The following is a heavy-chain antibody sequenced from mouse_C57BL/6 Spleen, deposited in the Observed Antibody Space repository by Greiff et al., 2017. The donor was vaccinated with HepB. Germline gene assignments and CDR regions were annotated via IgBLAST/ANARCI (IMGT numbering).Heavy chain of an antibody. V-gene: IGHV1-80*01. CDR3: ARSYYGSSPWYFDV. CDR1: GYAFSSYW. Sequence: QVQLKQSGAELVKPGASVKISCKASGYAFSSYWMNWVKQRPGKGLEWIGQIYPGDGDTNYNGKFKGKATLTADKSSSTAYMQLSSLTSEDSAVYVCARSYYGSSPWYFDVWGTGTTVTVSS. CDR2: IYPGDGDT. D-gene: IGHD1-1*01. J-gene: IGHJ1*03.